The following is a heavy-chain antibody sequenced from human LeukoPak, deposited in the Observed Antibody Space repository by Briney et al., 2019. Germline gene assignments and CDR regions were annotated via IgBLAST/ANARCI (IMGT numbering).Heavy chain of an antibody. Sequence: GGSQRLSCAASGFTFDDYTMHWVRQAPGKGLEWVSLISWDGGSTYYADSVKGRFTISRDNSKNSLYLQMNSLRTEDTALYYCAKQGGGATGFDYWGQGTLVTVSS. V-gene: IGHV3-43*01. D-gene: IGHD3-16*01. CDR1: GFTFDDYT. CDR3: AKQGGGATGFDY. J-gene: IGHJ4*02. CDR2: ISWDGGST.